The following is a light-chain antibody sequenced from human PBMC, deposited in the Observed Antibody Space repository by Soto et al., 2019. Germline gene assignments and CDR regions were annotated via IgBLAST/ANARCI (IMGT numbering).Light chain of an antibody. V-gene: IGLV6-57*02. CDR2: EDN. Sequence: NFMLTQPHSVSESPGKTVTISCTGSSGSIASNYVQWYQQRPGSAPTTVIYEDNQRPSGVPDRFSGSIDSSSNSASLTISGLKTEDEADYYCQSYDSSILNVFGSGTQLTV. J-gene: IGLJ6*01. CDR1: SGSIASNY. CDR3: QSYDSSILNV.